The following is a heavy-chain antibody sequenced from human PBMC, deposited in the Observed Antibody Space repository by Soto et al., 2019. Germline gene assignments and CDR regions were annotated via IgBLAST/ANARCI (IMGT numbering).Heavy chain of an antibody. D-gene: IGHD3-10*01. V-gene: IGHV1-2*02. J-gene: IGHJ6*02. CDR1: GYTFTSYY. Sequence: ASVKVSCKASGYTFTSYYMQWVRQAPGQGLEWMGWINSNSGDTNYAQKFQGRVTMTRDTSISTVYMELSRLRSDDTAVYYCARDFHYGSGPYYYYYYGMDVWGQGTTVTVSS. CDR3: ARDFHYGSGPYYYYYYGMDV. CDR2: INSNSGDT.